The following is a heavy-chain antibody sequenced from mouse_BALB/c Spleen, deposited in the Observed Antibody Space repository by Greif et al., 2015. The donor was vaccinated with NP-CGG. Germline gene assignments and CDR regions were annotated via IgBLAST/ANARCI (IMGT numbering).Heavy chain of an antibody. CDR1: GYTFSSYW. Sequence: QVQLQQSGAELMKPGASVKISCKATGYTFSSYWIEWVKQRPGHGLEWIGEILPGSGSTNYNEKFKGKATFTADTSSNTAYMQLSSLTSEDSAVYYCAGGEYGNLYAMDYWGQGTSVPVSS. J-gene: IGHJ4*01. CDR2: ILPGSGST. D-gene: IGHD2-10*02. V-gene: IGHV1-9*01. CDR3: AGGEYGNLYAMDY.